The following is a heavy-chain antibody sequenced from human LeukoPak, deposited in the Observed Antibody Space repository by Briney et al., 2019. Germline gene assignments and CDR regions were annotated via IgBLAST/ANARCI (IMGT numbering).Heavy chain of an antibody. CDR2: INHSGST. D-gene: IGHD2-15*01. V-gene: IGHV4-34*01. Sequence: SETLSLTCAVYGGSFSGYYWSWIRQPSGKGLEWIGEINHSGSTNYNPSLKSRVTISVDTSKNQFSLKLSSVTAADTAVYYCARGWGILYYYMDVWGKGTTVTVSS. CDR1: GGSFSGYY. J-gene: IGHJ6*03. CDR3: ARGWGILYYYMDV.